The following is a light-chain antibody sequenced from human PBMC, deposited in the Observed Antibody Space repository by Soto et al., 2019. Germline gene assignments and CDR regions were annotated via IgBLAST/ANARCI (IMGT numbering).Light chain of an antibody. CDR1: PSVSSY. CDR2: DAF. V-gene: IGKV3-11*01. CDR3: QQRSNWPPWT. J-gene: IGKJ2*02. Sequence: EIVLTQSPATLSLSPGERATLSCRASPSVSSYLAWYQQKPGQAPRLLIYDAFNRATGIPARFSGSGSGTDFTLTISSLEPEDFAVYYCQQRSNWPPWTFGQGTKLEIK.